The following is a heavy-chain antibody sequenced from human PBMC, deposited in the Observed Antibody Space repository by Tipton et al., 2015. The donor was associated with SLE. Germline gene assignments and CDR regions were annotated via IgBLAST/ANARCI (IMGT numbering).Heavy chain of an antibody. J-gene: IGHJ4*02. V-gene: IGHV4-39*07. CDR1: GGSISISTFS. CDR3: ARTSDY. Sequence: TLSLTCTVSGGSISISTFSWGWIRQPPGKGLEWVGTVYYTGNTFYNPSLKSRVTILVDTSKNQFSLKLSSVTAADTAVYYCARTSDYWGQGTLVTVSS. CDR2: VYYTGNT.